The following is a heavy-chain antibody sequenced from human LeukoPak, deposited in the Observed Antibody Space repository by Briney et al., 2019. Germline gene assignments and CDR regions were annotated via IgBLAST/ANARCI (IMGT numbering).Heavy chain of an antibody. CDR1: GYSFTSYW. V-gene: IGHV5-51*01. CDR3: ARHPVLLWFGESDY. CDR2: IYPGDSDT. Sequence: GESLKSSCKGSGYSFTSYWIGWVRQMPGKGREWVGIIYPGDSDTRYSPSFQGQVTIPADKSISTAYLQWSGLKASDTAMYYCARHPVLLWFGESDYWGQGTLVTVSS. J-gene: IGHJ4*02. D-gene: IGHD3-10*01.